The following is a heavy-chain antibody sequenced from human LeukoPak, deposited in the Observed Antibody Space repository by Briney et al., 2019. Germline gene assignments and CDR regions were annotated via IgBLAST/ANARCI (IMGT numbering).Heavy chain of an antibody. D-gene: IGHD4-17*01. CDR3: ATVEDYGDYGGIGS. CDR1: RINFRTNG. V-gene: IGHV3-30*02. CDR2: IRYDETNK. Sequence: GPPLSLFRAPTRINFRTNGRPWVRQSPWKALVCVAFIRYDETNKYYADSVKGRFTISRDNSKNTLFLQMNSLRAEDTALFYCATVEDYGDYGGIGSWGQGTLVTVSS. J-gene: IGHJ1*01.